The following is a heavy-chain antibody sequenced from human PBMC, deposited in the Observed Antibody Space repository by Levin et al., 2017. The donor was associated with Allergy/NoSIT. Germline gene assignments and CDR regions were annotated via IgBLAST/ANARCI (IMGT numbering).Heavy chain of an antibody. CDR3: ARDGTLMTDFDY. V-gene: IGHV3-23*01. Sequence: GGSLRLSCAASGFTFSNYAMNWVRQAPGKGLEWVSGIGASGGGIYYADFVKGRFAISRDNSKDTLYLQLNSLRAEDTAVYYCARDGTLMTDFDYWGQGTLVTVSS. J-gene: IGHJ4*02. CDR2: IGASGGGI. D-gene: IGHD3/OR15-3a*01. CDR1: GFTFSNYA.